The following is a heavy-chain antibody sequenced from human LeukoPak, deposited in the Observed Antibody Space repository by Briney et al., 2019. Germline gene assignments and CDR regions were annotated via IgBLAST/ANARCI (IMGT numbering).Heavy chain of an antibody. V-gene: IGHV3-30*02. J-gene: IGHJ5*02. CDR3: ARDYQLLLSWFDP. CDR1: GFTLSSYG. Sequence: PGGSLSLSCAASGFTLSSYGMNWVRQAPGKGLDWVAFLRYDGSTAFYEDSVKGRFTISRDDAKNTLYLQMNSLRAEDTAVYYCARDYQLLLSWFDPWGQGTLVTVSS. D-gene: IGHD2-2*01. CDR2: LRYDGSTA.